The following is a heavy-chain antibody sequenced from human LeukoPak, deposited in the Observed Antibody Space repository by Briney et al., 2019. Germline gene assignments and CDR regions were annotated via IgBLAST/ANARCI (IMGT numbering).Heavy chain of an antibody. CDR1: GFTFSSYA. CDR3: AKDVGKWESLHFFDY. CDR2: ISGSGAST. Sequence: GGSLRLSCAASGFTFSSYAMSWVRQAPGKGLEWLSGISGSGASTYYADSVKGRFTISRDDSRNTLYLQMNSLRGDDTAVYYCAKDVGKWESLHFFDYWGQGTLVTVSS. D-gene: IGHD1-26*01. V-gene: IGHV3-23*01. J-gene: IGHJ4*02.